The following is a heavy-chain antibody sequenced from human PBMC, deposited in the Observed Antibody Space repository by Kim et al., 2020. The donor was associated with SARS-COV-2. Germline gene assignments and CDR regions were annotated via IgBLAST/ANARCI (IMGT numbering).Heavy chain of an antibody. V-gene: IGHV1-3*01. Sequence: QKFQGRVTITRDTSASTAYMELSSLRSEDTAVYYCARLQPMIVVLGGMDVWGQGTTVTVSS. D-gene: IGHD3-22*01. J-gene: IGHJ6*02. CDR3: ARLQPMIVVLGGMDV.